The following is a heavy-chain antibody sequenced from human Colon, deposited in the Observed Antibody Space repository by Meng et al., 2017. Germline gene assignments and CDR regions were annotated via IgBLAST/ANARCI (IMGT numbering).Heavy chain of an antibody. J-gene: IGHJ4*02. CDR2: IYHSGST. D-gene: IGHD3-10*01. CDR3: ARRRGGSGRDC. V-gene: IGHV4-39*01. Sequence: PPGSGPGLVKPSETLSLSSTVSGGSFSSKGYYWDWVRQPPGKGLEWIGAIYHSGSTSYNPSLQSRVTMFVDTSKNQFSLMLTSVTATDTAVYYCARRRGGSGRDCWGQGTLVTVSS. CDR1: GGSFSSKGYY.